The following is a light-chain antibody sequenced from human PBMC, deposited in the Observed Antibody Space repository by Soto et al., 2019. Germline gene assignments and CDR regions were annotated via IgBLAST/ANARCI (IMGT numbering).Light chain of an antibody. CDR3: QQYSSSPLT. V-gene: IGKV3-20*01. CDR1: QSVSSSY. J-gene: IGKJ4*01. Sequence: EIVLTQSPGTLSLSPGERATLSCRASQSVSSSYLAWYQQKPGQAPRLLIYGASSRATGIPDRFGGSGSGTDFTLTISRLEPEDFAVYYCQQYSSSPLTFGGGTKVEIK. CDR2: GAS.